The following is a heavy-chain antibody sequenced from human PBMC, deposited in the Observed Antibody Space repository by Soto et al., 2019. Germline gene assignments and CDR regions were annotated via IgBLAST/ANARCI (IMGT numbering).Heavy chain of an antibody. J-gene: IGHJ4*02. V-gene: IGHV5-51*01. D-gene: IGHD4-4*01. CDR1: VYSFSNYW. Sequence: GDSLKISCNASVYSFSNYWIGWVRQMPGKGLEWMAIINPGESESRYSPSFQGQVTISADKSISTAYLQWNSLKASDTAMYYCARPSNNYVSHWVQGTLVIVSS. CDR3: ARPSNNYVSH. CDR2: INPGESES.